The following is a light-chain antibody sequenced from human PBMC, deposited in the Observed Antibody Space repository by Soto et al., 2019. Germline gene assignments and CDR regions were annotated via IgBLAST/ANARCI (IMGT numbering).Light chain of an antibody. CDR3: SSYTTSSTRV. V-gene: IGLV2-14*01. CDR1: SSDVGGYKF. J-gene: IGLJ3*02. CDR2: EVS. Sequence: QSVLTQPASVSVSPGQSITISCTGTSSDVGGYKFVSWYQQHPGKAPKLMIYEVSNRPSGVSNRFSGSKSGNTASLTISGLQAEDEADYYCSSYTTSSTRVFGGGTKLTVL.